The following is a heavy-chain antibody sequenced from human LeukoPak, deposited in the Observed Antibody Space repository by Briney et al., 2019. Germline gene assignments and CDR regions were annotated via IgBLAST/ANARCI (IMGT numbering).Heavy chain of an antibody. CDR1: GGSISSHC. V-gene: IGHV4-59*11. Sequence: SETLSLTCTVSGGSISSHCWSWIRQPPGKGLEWIAYLFDSVNTKDNPSLQSRLTLSADTSKNQFSLRLSSVTAADTAVYYCATIKRGSIFGYFDFWGQGIKVTVSS. CDR3: ATIKRGSIFGYFDF. CDR2: LFDSVNT. J-gene: IGHJ4*02. D-gene: IGHD5-18*01.